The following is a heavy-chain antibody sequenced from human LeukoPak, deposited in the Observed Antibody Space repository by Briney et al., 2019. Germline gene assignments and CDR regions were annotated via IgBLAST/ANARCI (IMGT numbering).Heavy chain of an antibody. CDR1: GGSISSYY. Sequence: SETLSLTCTVSGGSISSYYWSWIRQPPGKGLEWIGYIYYSGTTNYNPSLKSRVTISVDTSKNQFSLKLSSVTAADTAVYYCARDTVDIVVVPAAPDYWGQGTLVTVSS. CDR2: IYYSGTT. V-gene: IGHV4-59*01. D-gene: IGHD2-2*01. J-gene: IGHJ4*02. CDR3: ARDTVDIVVVPAAPDY.